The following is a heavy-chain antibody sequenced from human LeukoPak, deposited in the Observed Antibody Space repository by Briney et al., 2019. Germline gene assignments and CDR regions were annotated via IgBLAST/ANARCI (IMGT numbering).Heavy chain of an antibody. CDR1: GFTFDDYT. J-gene: IGHJ4*02. CDR2: ISWDGGST. D-gene: IGHD5-24*01. CDR3: AKIVEGYNYFDY. V-gene: IGHV3-43*01. Sequence: GGSLRLSCAASGFTFDDYTMHWVRQAPGKGLEWVSLISWDGGSTYYADSVKGRFTISRDNSKSSLYLQMNSLRTEDTALYYCAKIVEGYNYFDYWGQGTLVTVSS.